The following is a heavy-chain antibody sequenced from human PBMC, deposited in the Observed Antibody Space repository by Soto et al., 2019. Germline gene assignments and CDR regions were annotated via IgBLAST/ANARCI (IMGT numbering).Heavy chain of an antibody. V-gene: IGHV5-51*01. CDR1: GYTFTKYW. D-gene: IGHD1-26*01. CDR3: ARGLDDSGHYYDAFDV. CDR2: IYPGDSDI. J-gene: IGHJ3*01. Sequence: GESLKISCQTSGYTFTKYWIGWVRQLPGKGLEWMGIIYPGDSDIRYSPSFQGQVTISADKSTTTAYVQWSSLKASDTAMYYCARGLDDSGHYYDAFDVWGQGTLVTVS.